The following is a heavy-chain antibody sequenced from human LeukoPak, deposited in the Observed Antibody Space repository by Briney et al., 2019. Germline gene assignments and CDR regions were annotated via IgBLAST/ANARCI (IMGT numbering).Heavy chain of an antibody. D-gene: IGHD3-22*01. J-gene: IGHJ3*02. CDR2: INHSGST. CDR3: ARDIDYYDSSGYYLGAFDI. CDR1: GGSFSGYY. Sequence: PSETLSLTCAVYGGSFSGYYWSWIRQPPGKGLEWIGEINHSGSTNYNPSLKSRVTISVDTSKNQFSLKLSSVTAADTAVYYCARDIDYYDSSGYYLGAFDIWGQGTMVTVSS. V-gene: IGHV4-34*01.